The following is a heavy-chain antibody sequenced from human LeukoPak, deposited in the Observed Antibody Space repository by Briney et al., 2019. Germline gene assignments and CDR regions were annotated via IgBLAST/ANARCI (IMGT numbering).Heavy chain of an antibody. V-gene: IGHV5-51*01. CDR3: ARSQAPYYYYYGMDV. Sequence: GESLKISCKGPGYSFSNYWIGWVRQMPGKGLEWMGIIYPGDSDTRYSPSFQGQVTISADKSITTAYLQWSGLKASDTAMYYCARSQAPYYYYYGMDVWGQGTTVTVSS. CDR2: IYPGDSDT. J-gene: IGHJ6*02. D-gene: IGHD6-6*01. CDR1: GYSFSNYW.